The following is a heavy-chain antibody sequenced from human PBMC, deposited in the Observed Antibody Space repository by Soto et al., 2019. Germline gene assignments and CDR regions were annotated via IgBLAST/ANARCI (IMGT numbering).Heavy chain of an antibody. V-gene: IGHV1-18*01. D-gene: IGHD2-8*01. CDR1: GYTFTNYG. CDR2: ISAYNGNT. CDR3: AREGERYCTNGVCTPFDY. Sequence: QVRLVQSGAEVKKPGASVKVSCKASGYTFTNYGITWVRQAPGQGLEWMGWISAYNGNTNYAQKLQGRVTMTTDTSTSTAYMELRSLRSDDTAVYYCAREGERYCTNGVCTPFDYWGQGTLVTVSS. J-gene: IGHJ4*02.